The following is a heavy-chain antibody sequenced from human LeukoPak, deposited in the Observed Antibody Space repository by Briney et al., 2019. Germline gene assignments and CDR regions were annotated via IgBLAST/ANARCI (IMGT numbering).Heavy chain of an antibody. CDR2: MNPNSGNT. CDR3: ARVPSEHYDFWSGYWYYFDY. V-gene: IGHV1-8*01. CDR1: GYTFTSYD. J-gene: IGHJ4*02. D-gene: IGHD3-3*01. Sequence: ASVKVSCKASGYTFTSYDINWVRQATGQGLEWMGWMNPNSGNTGYAQKFQGRVTMTRNTSISTAYMELSSLRSEDTAVYYRARVPSEHYDFWSGYWYYFDYWGQGTLVTVSS.